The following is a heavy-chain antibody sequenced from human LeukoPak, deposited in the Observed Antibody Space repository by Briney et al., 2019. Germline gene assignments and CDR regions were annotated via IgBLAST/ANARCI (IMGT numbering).Heavy chain of an antibody. CDR3: ARHYQGSGQYHYYGMDV. D-gene: IGHD3-10*01. CDR1: GGSISSSSYY. V-gene: IGHV4-39*01. Sequence: PSETLSLTCTVSGGSISSSSYYWGWLRQPPGKGLDWIGIIYYSGSAYYNPSLKSRLTISVDTSKNQFSLKVSSVTAADTAVYYCARHYQGSGQYHYYGMDVWGQGTTVTVSS. CDR2: IYYSGSA. J-gene: IGHJ6*02.